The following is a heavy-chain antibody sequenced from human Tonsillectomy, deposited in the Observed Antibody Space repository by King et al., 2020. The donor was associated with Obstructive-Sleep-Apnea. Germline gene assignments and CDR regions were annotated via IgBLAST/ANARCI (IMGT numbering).Heavy chain of an antibody. D-gene: IGHD4-17*01. V-gene: IGHV3-48*01. J-gene: IGHJ4*02. CDR2: SSSSSSTI. CDR3: ARGGDYRTFDY. Sequence: VQLVDSGVGLVQPGGSLRLSCAASGFTFSSYSRNGVRQAPGKGLEWVSYSSSSSSTIYYADSVKVRFTISRDNAKNSLYLQMNSLRAEDTAVYYCARGGDYRTFDYWGQGTLVTVSS. CDR1: GFTFSSYS.